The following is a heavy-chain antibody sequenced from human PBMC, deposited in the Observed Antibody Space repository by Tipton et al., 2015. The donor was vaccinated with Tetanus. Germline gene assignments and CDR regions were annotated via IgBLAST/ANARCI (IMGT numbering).Heavy chain of an antibody. CDR1: GGSFSGYY. D-gene: IGHD6-19*01. Sequence: TLSLTCAVYGGSFSGYYWSWIRQPPGKGLEWIGEINHSGSTNYNPCLKSRVTISVDTSKNQFSLKLSSVTAADTAVYYCARNTVAGTVTFDYWGQGTLVTVSS. CDR2: INHSGST. V-gene: IGHV4-34*01. J-gene: IGHJ4*02. CDR3: ARNTVAGTVTFDY.